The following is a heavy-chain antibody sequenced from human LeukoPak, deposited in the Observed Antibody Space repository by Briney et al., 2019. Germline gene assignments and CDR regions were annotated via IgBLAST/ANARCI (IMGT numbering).Heavy chain of an antibody. J-gene: IGHJ4*02. V-gene: IGHV1-18*01. CDR3: ARDKGEYCSGGSCYSVDY. D-gene: IGHD2-15*01. Sequence: ASVKVSCKASGYTFTSYGISWVRQAPGQGLEWMGWISAYNGNTNYAQKLQGRVTMTTDTSTSTAYMELRSLRSDDTAVYYSARDKGEYCSGGSCYSVDYWGQGTLVTVSS. CDR2: ISAYNGNT. CDR1: GYTFTSYG.